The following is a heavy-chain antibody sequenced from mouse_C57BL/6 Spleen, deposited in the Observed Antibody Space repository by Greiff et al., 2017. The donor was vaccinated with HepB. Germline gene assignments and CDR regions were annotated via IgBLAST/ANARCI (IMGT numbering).Heavy chain of an antibody. J-gene: IGHJ4*01. Sequence: VQLQQSGAELVRPGASVKLSCTASGFNIKDDYMHWVKQRPEQGLEWIGWIDPENGDTEYASKFQGKATITADTSSNTAYLQLSSLTSEDTAVYYCTRSPYYAMDYWGQGTSVTVSS. CDR3: TRSPYYAMDY. CDR1: GFNIKDDY. V-gene: IGHV14-4*01. CDR2: IDPENGDT.